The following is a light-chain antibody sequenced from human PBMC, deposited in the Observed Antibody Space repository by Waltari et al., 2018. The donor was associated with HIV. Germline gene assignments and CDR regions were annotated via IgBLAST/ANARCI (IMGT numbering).Light chain of an antibody. CDR1: SSDVGACNS. J-gene: IGLJ2*01. V-gene: IGLV2-8*01. Sequence: QSALTQPPSASGSPGQSVTISCTGTSSDVGACNSVSWFQQHPGNAPKLLLHVCTKRPSGVPLPFSVSKSGNPASLPVSGLQAVDEADYYCVSHAGSKYVFGGGTRLTVL. CDR3: VSHAGSKYV. CDR2: VCT.